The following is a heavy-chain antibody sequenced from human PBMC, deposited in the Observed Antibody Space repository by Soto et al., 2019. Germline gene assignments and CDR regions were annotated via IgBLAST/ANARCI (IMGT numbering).Heavy chain of an antibody. D-gene: IGHD7-27*01. CDR1: GGSFSGYY. Sequence: QVQLQQWGAGLLKPSETLSLTCAVYGGSFSGYYWSWIRQPPGKGLEWRGEINHSGSTNYNPSLKRRVTISVDTSKNQFSLKLSSVTAADTAVYYCARVVGNWDRRLGYFDYWGQGTLVPVSS. CDR2: INHSGST. J-gene: IGHJ4*02. V-gene: IGHV4-34*01. CDR3: ARVVGNWDRRLGYFDY.